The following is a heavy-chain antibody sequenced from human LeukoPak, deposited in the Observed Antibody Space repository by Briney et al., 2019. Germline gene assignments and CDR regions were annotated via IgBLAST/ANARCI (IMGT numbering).Heavy chain of an antibody. CDR3: ARDIWQQLVPGN. CDR1: GFTFSSYW. V-gene: IGHV3-7*03. Sequence: GGSLRLSCAASGFTFSSYWMSWVRQAPGKGLEWVSNIKKNGSEKYYVDSVKGRFTISRDNAKNSLYLQMNSLRAEDTAVYYCARDIWQQLVPGNWGQGTLVTVSS. J-gene: IGHJ4*02. CDR2: IKKNGSEK. D-gene: IGHD6-13*01.